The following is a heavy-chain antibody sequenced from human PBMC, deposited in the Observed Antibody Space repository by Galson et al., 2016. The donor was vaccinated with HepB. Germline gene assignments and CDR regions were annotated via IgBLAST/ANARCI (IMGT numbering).Heavy chain of an antibody. V-gene: IGHV5-51*01. D-gene: IGHD4-23*01. CDR2: IYPDDSDT. CDR1: TYSFNTYW. J-gene: IGHJ4*02. CDR3: ARRTRVVAGTGFDY. Sequence: QSGAEVKKPGESLKISCKGSTYSFNTYWIGWARQLPGKGLEWMGIIYPDDSDTRYSPSFRGQVTISADKSITTAYLQWSSLKASDTAMYYCARRTRVVAGTGFDYWGQGTQVTGSA.